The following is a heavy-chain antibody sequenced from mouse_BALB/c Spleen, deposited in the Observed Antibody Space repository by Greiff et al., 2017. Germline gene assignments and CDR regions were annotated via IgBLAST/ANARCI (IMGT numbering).Heavy chain of an antibody. CDR3: ARGDWFAY. CDR1: GYTFTSYW. Sequence: QVQLQQPGAELVKPGAPVKLSCTASGYTFTSYWMNWVKQRPGRGLEWIGRIDPSDSETHYNQKFKDKATLTVDKSSSTAYIQLSSLTSEDSAVYYCARGDWFAYWGQGTLVTVSA. CDR2: IDPSDSET. J-gene: IGHJ3*01. V-gene: IGHV1-69*02.